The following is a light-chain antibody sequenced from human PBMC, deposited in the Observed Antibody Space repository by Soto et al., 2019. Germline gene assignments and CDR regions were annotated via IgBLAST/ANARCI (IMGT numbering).Light chain of an antibody. CDR2: DAS. CDR3: QQRGNWPLT. Sequence: ETVLTQSPATLSLSPGERATLSCRASQTIGTYLIWYQQKPGQAPRLLIYDASSRATGIPARFSGSGSGTDFTLTISSLEPEDFAVYYCQQRGNWPLTFGGGTKVEI. J-gene: IGKJ4*01. CDR1: QTIGTY. V-gene: IGKV3-11*01.